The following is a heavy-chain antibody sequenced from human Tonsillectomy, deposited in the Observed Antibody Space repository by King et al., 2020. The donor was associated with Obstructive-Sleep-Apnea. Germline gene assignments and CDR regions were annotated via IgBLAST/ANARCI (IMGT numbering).Heavy chain of an antibody. Sequence: QLQESGPGLVKPPETLSLTCTVSGGSISSYYWNWFRQPPGKGLEWIGYIYYSGSTNYNPSLKSRDNISIDTSKNQFSLSLSSVTAADTAVYYFARDQGYFGSGSYRDNWFDPWGQGTLVTVSS. D-gene: IGHD3-10*01. CDR2: IYYSGST. CDR1: GGSISSYY. CDR3: ARDQGYFGSGSYRDNWFDP. J-gene: IGHJ5*02. V-gene: IGHV4-59*01.